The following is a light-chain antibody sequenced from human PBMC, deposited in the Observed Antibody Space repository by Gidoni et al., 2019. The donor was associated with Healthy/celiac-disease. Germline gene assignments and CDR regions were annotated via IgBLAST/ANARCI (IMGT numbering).Light chain of an antibody. J-gene: IGLJ2*01. Sequence: SYVLTHPPSVSVAPGKTVRITCGGNNIGSKSVHWYQQKPGQAPVLVIYYDSDRPSGIPERFSGSNSGNTATLTISRVEAGDEADYYCQVWDSSSELVVFGGGTKLTVL. CDR2: YDS. CDR3: QVWDSSSELVV. V-gene: IGLV3-21*04. CDR1: NIGSKS.